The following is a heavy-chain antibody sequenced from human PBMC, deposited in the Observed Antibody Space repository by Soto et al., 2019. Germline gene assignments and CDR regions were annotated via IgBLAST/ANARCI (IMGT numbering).Heavy chain of an antibody. D-gene: IGHD3-16*01. V-gene: IGHV3-66*01. Sequence: EVQLVESGGGLVQPGGSLRLSCAASGFTVSTKYMSWVRQAPGKGLEWVSVIYSGGSTFYADSVRGRFTISRDNSKNTVNLQMNSLRAEDTAVYYCAGDTWAADYWGQGTLVTVSS. CDR2: IYSGGST. CDR3: AGDTWAADY. J-gene: IGHJ4*02. CDR1: GFTVSTKY.